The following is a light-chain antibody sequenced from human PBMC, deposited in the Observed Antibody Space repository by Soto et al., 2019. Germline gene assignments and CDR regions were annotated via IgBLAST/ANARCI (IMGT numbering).Light chain of an antibody. J-gene: IGKJ1*01. Sequence: DIHVTQSPSALSASVGDRVTITCRAIQTISTWMAWYQQKPGKAPKLLVYDASTLQSGVASRFSGSGSGTEFTLIISGLQPDDSATYYCQQYTNTNNPWMFGQGTKVDI. CDR2: DAS. V-gene: IGKV1-5*01. CDR3: QQYTNTNNPWM. CDR1: QTISTW.